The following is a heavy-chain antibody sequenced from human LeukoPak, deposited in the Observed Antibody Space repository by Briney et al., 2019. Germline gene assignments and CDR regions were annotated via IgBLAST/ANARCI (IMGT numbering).Heavy chain of an antibody. V-gene: IGHV4-61*02. CDR1: GGSISSGSYY. Sequence: SETLSLTCTVSGGSISSGSYYWSWIRQPAGKGLEWIGRIYTSGSTNYNPSLKSRVTISVDTSKNQFSLKLSSVTAAGTAVYYCASGYCSGGSCYWVDYWGQGTLVTVSS. CDR2: IYTSGST. D-gene: IGHD2-15*01. J-gene: IGHJ4*02. CDR3: ASGYCSGGSCYWVDY.